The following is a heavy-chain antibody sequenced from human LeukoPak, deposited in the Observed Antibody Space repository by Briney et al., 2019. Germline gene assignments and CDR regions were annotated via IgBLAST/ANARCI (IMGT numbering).Heavy chain of an antibody. CDR3: ARSKTTVVTPTFGFHYYHYMDV. J-gene: IGHJ6*03. Sequence: SETLSLTCTNSGGSLNNYYWSWIRHPPGKGLEWIGYIYYSGSTTYNPSLKSRVTISVDTSKNQFSLSLSSVTAADTAVFYCARSKTTVVTPTFGFHYYHYMDVWGKGTTVTVSS. CDR1: GGSLNNYY. D-gene: IGHD4-23*01. CDR2: IYYSGST. V-gene: IGHV4-59*08.